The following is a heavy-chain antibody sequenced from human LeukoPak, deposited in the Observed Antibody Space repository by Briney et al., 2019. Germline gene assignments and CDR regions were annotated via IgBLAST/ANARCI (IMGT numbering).Heavy chain of an antibody. CDR1: GGSISSNSYY. CDR2: IHYSGST. J-gene: IGHJ4*02. D-gene: IGHD3-10*01. CDR3: AREGSYGSGSYGSFDY. Sequence: SETLSLTCTVSGGSISSNSYYWGWTRQPPGKGLEWIGSIHYSGSTYHNPSLKSRVTISVDTSKNQFSLKLSSVTAADTAVYYCAREGSYGSGSYGSFDYWGQGTLVTVSS. V-gene: IGHV4-39*07.